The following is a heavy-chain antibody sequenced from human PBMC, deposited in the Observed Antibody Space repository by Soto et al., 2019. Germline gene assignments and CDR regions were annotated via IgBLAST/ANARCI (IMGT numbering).Heavy chain of an antibody. CDR1: GFTFSDYY. CDR3: ARDYASASNYYYYMDV. CDR2: ISSSGSTI. J-gene: IGHJ6*03. Sequence: GGSLRLSCAASGFTFSDYYMSWIRQAPGKGLEWVSYISSSGSTIYYADSVKGRFTMSRDNAKNSLYLQMNNLRAEDTAVYYCARDYASASNYYYYMDVWGKGTTVTVSS. D-gene: IGHD3-10*01. V-gene: IGHV3-11*01.